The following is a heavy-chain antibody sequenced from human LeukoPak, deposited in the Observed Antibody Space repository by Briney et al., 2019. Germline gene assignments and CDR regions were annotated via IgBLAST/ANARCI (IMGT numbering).Heavy chain of an antibody. CDR3: ARGPTISENGYFDN. J-gene: IGHJ4*03. D-gene: IGHD2/OR15-2a*01. V-gene: IGHV4-34*01. CDR1: GGSFSSYY. CDR2: INHRGDT. Sequence: PSETQSLICAVYGGSFSSYYWSWIRQSPGKGLEWIAEINHRGDTNYNPSVKSRVTISVDTSKNQFSLKVTSLTAADTAVYYCARGPTISENGYFDNWGQGTPWTVSS.